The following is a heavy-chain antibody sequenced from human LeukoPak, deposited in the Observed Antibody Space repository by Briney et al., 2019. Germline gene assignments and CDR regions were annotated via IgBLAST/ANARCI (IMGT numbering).Heavy chain of an antibody. CDR2: MNLDGSTK. CDR3: ARDSGYSAFDY. V-gene: IGHV3-7*05. D-gene: IGHD5-12*01. Sequence: GGSLRLSCVASGFAFSNSWMAWARQAPGKGLEWVANMNLDGSTKNYVDSVSGRFTISRDNAKNSLHLQMNSLRVDDTAVYYCARDSGYSAFDYWGQGTLVTVSS. J-gene: IGHJ4*02. CDR1: GFAFSNSW.